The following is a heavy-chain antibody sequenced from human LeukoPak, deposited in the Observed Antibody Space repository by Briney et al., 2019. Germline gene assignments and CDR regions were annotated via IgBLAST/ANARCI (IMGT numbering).Heavy chain of an antibody. CDR1: GFTFGDYA. V-gene: IGHV3-49*03. D-gene: IGHD2-2*01. Sequence: PGGSLRLSCTASGFTFGDYAMSWFRQAPGKGLEWVGFIRSKAYGGTTEYAASVKGRFTISRDDSKSIAYLQMNSLKTEDTAVYYCTRGPAAINYYYYGMDVWGQGTTVTVSS. CDR3: TRGPAAINYYYYGMDV. J-gene: IGHJ6*02. CDR2: IRSKAYGGTT.